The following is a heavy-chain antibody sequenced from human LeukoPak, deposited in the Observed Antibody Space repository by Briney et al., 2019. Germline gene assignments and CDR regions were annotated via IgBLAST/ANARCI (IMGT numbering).Heavy chain of an antibody. Sequence: GGSLRLSCAASGFTFSTYWMSWVRQAPGKGLEWVANIKQYGGEKYYVDSVKGRFTISRDNAKISLYLQMNSLRAEDTAVYYCARKAVTGRGYFDLWGRGALVTVSS. CDR2: IKQYGGEK. CDR1: GFTFSTYW. J-gene: IGHJ2*01. V-gene: IGHV3-7*01. D-gene: IGHD6-19*01. CDR3: ARKAVTGRGYFDL.